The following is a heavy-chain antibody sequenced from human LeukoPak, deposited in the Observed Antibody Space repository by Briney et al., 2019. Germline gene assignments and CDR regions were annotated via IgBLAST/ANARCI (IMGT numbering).Heavy chain of an antibody. CDR1: GFTFDDSA. Sequence: GGSLRLSCAASGFTFDDSAMHWVRQAPGKGLEWVSGISWNSYSLGYADSVKGRFTISRDNAKNTLYLQMNSLRAEDTAVYYCAKLQYDFWSGFDYWGQGTLATVSS. V-gene: IGHV3-9*01. J-gene: IGHJ4*02. D-gene: IGHD3-3*01. CDR2: ISWNSYSL. CDR3: AKLQYDFWSGFDY.